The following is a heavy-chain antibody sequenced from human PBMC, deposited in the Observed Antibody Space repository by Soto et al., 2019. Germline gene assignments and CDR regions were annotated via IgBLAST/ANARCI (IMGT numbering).Heavy chain of an antibody. Sequence: SETLSLTCTVSGGSISSSSYYWGWIRQPPGKGLEWIGSIYYSGSTYYNPSLKSRVTISVDTSNNQFSRKLSSVTAADTAVYYCASRLYGSGSYYSDYWGQGTLVTVSS. V-gene: IGHV4-39*01. CDR2: IYYSGST. D-gene: IGHD3-10*01. CDR3: ASRLYGSGSYYSDY. J-gene: IGHJ4*02. CDR1: GGSISSSSYY.